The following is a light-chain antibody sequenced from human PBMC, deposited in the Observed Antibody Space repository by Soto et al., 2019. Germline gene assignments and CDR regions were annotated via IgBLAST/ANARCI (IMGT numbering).Light chain of an antibody. CDR3: NQYGSSSYT. V-gene: IGKV3-20*01. Sequence: EIVLTQSPGTLSLSPGERATLSCRASQSVSSSSLAWYQQKPGQAPRLLIYGASSRATGIPDRFSASGSGTDFTLTISRLEPEDFAVYYCNQYGSSSYTFGQGTKLEIK. J-gene: IGKJ2*01. CDR2: GAS. CDR1: QSVSSSS.